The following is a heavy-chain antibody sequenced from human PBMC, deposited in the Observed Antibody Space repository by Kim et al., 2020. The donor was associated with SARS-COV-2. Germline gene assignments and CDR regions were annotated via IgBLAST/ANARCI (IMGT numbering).Heavy chain of an antibody. J-gene: IGHJ4*02. Sequence: GSLRLSCAASGFTFSSYAMSWVRQAPGKGLEWVSAISGSGGSTYYADSVKGRFTISRDNSKNTLYLQMNSLRAEDTAVYYCAKAGSRLVRGVIKTSIYFDYWGQGTLVTVSS. D-gene: IGHD3-10*01. CDR2: ISGSGGST. V-gene: IGHV3-23*01. CDR1: GFTFSSYA. CDR3: AKAGSRLVRGVIKTSIYFDY.